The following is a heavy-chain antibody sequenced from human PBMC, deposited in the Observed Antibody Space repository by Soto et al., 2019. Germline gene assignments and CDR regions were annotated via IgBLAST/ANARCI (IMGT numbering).Heavy chain of an antibody. D-gene: IGHD6-13*01. J-gene: IGHJ4*02. Sequence: GASVKVSCKASGGTFSSYAISWVRQAPGQGLEWMGGIIPIFGTANYAQKFQGRVTVTADESTSTAYMELSSLRSEDTAVYYCAAGIAAAGSSPYWGQGTLVTVSS. CDR1: GGTFSSYA. CDR2: IIPIFGTA. CDR3: AAGIAAAGSSPY. V-gene: IGHV1-69*13.